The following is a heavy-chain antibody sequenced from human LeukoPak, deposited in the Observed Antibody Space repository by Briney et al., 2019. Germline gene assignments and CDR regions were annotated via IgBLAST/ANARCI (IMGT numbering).Heavy chain of an antibody. CDR1: GYTFTSYG. V-gene: IGHV1-18*01. D-gene: IGHD3-10*01. CDR3: ARGSERITMVRGVRGGFDP. J-gene: IGHJ5*02. Sequence: ASVKGSCKASGYTFTSYGISWVRQAPGQGLEWMGWISAYNGNTNYAQKLQGRVTMTTDTSTSTAYIELRSLRSDDTAVYYCARGSERITMVRGVRGGFDPWGQGTLVTVSS. CDR2: ISAYNGNT.